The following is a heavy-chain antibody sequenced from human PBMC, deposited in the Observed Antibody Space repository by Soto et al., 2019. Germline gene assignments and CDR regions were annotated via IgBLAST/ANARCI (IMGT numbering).Heavy chain of an antibody. CDR3: ARSSGGNFGIIIEGSNWFDP. D-gene: IGHD3-3*01. V-gene: IGHV1-46*01. CDR2: INPHGGST. J-gene: IGHJ5*02. Sequence: GASVKVSCKAPGDTFTSYYLYWVRQAPGQGREWIGVINPHGGSTKYAQKFQGRITMTRDTSRSTVYMELSSLRSDDTAIYYCARSSGGNFGIIIEGSNWFDPWGQGTLVTVSS. CDR1: GDTFTSYY.